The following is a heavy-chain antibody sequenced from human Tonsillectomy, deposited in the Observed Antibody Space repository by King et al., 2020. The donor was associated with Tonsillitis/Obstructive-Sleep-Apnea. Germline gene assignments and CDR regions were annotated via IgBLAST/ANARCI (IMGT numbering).Heavy chain of an antibody. Sequence: LQLQESGPGLVKPSETLSLTCAVSGGSISSSSYYWGWIRQPPGKELEWIGCIYYSGSTHYNPSLKSRVTISVDTSKNQFSLKLSSVTAADTAVYYCARHLYYSDRSGYTLDYWGQGTLVTVSS. V-gene: IGHV4-39*01. CDR2: IYYSGST. D-gene: IGHD3-22*01. CDR3: ARHLYYSDRSGYTLDY. CDR1: GGSISSSSYY. J-gene: IGHJ4*02.